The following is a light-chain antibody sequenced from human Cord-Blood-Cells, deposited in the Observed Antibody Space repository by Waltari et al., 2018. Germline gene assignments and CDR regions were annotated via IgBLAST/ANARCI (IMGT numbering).Light chain of an antibody. CDR2: DAS. CDR1: QSISSW. V-gene: IGKV1-5*01. Sequence: DIQMTQSPSTLSASVGDRVTITCRASQSISSWLAWYQQKPGKAPKLLIYDASSLESGVPSRFSGSGSETEFTLTISSLQPDDFATYYCQQYYSYLYTFGQGTKLEIK. J-gene: IGKJ2*01. CDR3: QQYYSYLYT.